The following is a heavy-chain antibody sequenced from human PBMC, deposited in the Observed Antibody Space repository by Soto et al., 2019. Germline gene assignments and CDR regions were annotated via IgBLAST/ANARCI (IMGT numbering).Heavy chain of an antibody. CDR2: INPNSGGT. CDR3: AREAVAGTFDY. V-gene: IGHV1-2*04. Sequence: ASVKVSCKASGYTFTGYYTHWVRQAPGQGLEWMGWINPNSGGTNYAQKFQGWVTMTRDTSISTAYMELSRLRSDDTAVYYCAREAVAGTFDYWGHGTLVTISS. CDR1: GYTFTGYY. J-gene: IGHJ4*01. D-gene: IGHD6-19*01.